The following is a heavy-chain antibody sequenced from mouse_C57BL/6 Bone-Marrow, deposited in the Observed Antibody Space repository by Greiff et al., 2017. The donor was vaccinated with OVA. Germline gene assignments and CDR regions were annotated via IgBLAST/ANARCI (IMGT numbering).Heavy chain of an antibody. CDR2: IYPRSGNT. J-gene: IGHJ3*01. Sequence: VKLMESGAELVRPGASVKLSCKASGYTFTSYGISWVKQRTGQGLEWIGEIYPRSGNTYYNEKFKGKATLTADKSSSTAYMELRSLTSEDSAVYFCARGRHDYDTPVAYWGQGTLVTVSA. V-gene: IGHV1-81*01. D-gene: IGHD2-4*01. CDR3: ARGRHDYDTPVAY. CDR1: GYTFTSYG.